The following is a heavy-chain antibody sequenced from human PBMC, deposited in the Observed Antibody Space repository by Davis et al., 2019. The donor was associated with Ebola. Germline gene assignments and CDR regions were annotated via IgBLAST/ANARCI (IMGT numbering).Heavy chain of an antibody. CDR2: MNPNSGNT. V-gene: IGHV1-8*01. CDR1: GYTFTSYD. CDR3: ARALAGIHYYGMDV. J-gene: IGHJ6*04. D-gene: IGHD6-13*01. Sequence: ASVKVSCKASGYTFTSYDINWVRQATGQGLEWMGWMNPNSGNTGYAQKFQGRVTMTRNTSISTAYMELSSLRSEDTAVYYCARALAGIHYYGMDVWGKGTTVTVSS.